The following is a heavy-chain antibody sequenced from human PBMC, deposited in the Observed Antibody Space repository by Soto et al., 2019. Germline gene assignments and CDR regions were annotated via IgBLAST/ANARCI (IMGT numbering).Heavy chain of an antibody. CDR1: GGALSSNA. CDR2: IIPNNATT. D-gene: IGHD3-22*01. CDR3: ARAPAFYYDSSGYSRFDY. Sequence: TSVKLTCKDSGGALSSNAISWVRQAPGQGLEWMGWIIPNNATTNYAQKLQGRVTITTDTSTSTAYMELRSLRSDDTAVYYCARAPAFYYDSSGYSRFDYWGQGTLVTVSS. J-gene: IGHJ4*02. V-gene: IGHV1-18*01.